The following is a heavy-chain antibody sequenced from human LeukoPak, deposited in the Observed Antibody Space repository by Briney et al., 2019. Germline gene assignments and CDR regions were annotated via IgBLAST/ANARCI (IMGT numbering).Heavy chain of an antibody. CDR1: GASISSGNYY. Sequence: SETLSLTCTVSGASISSGNYYWTWIRQRPGKGLEWLGCLSSIGSTYYNPSLKSRLSISVGTSKNQFSLSLTSVTAADTALYYCVRDRGDYSGDPGYFDFWGQGIQVTASS. V-gene: IGHV4-31*03. CDR2: LSSIGST. J-gene: IGHJ4*02. D-gene: IGHD4-23*01. CDR3: VRDRGDYSGDPGYFDF.